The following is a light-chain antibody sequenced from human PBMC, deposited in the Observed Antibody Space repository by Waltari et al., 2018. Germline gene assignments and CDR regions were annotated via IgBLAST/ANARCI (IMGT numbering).Light chain of an antibody. CDR2: KAS. J-gene: IGKJ4*01. CDR3: QQYNSYSLLS. V-gene: IGKV1-5*03. Sequence: DIQMTQSPSTLSASVGDRVIFSCRASQSISKWLAWYQQKPGKAPKLQIYKASTLESGVPSRVSGSGSGTEFTLTISSLQPEDFATYYCQQYNSYSLLSFGGGTKVEIK. CDR1: QSISKW.